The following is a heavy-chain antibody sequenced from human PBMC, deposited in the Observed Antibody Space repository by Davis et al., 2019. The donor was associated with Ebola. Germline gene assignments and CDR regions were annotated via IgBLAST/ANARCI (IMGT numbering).Heavy chain of an antibody. D-gene: IGHD4/OR15-4a*01. CDR2: IRSKAYGGTT. CDR3: TRDDPYGAYGNDY. J-gene: IGHJ4*02. CDR1: GFTFGDYP. V-gene: IGHV3-49*03. Sequence: PGGSLRLSCAASGFTFGDYPMTWFRQAPGKGLEWVGFIRSKAYGGTTEYAASVKGRFTISRDDSKSIAFLQMNSLKTDDTAVYYCTRDDPYGAYGNDYWGQGTLVTVSS.